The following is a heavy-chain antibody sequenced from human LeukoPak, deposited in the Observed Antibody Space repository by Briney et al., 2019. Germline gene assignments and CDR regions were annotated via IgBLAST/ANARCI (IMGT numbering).Heavy chain of an antibody. CDR2: IYYSGNT. D-gene: IGHD3-22*01. V-gene: IGHV4-59*01. J-gene: IGHJ3*02. CDR1: GGSISSYY. CDR3: ARVEKYYYDSSGSDAFDI. Sequence: SETLSLTCSVSGGSISSYYWSWIRQPPGKGLEWIGYIYYSGNTNYNPSLKSRVTISVDTSKNHFSLRLSSVTAADTAVYYCARVEKYYYDSSGSDAFDIWGQGTMVTVSS.